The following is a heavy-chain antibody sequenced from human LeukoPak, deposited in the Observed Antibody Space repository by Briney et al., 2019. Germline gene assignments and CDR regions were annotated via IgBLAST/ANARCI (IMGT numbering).Heavy chain of an antibody. CDR1: GGTFSSYA. Sequence: SVKVSCKASGGTFSSYAISWVRQAPGQGLEWMGGIIPIFGTANYAQKLQGRVTITTDESTSTAYMELSSLRSEDTAVYYCARGPMDYDFWSGYFGSWFDPWGQGTLATVSS. CDR2: IIPIFGTA. D-gene: IGHD3-3*01. V-gene: IGHV1-69*05. CDR3: ARGPMDYDFWSGYFGSWFDP. J-gene: IGHJ5*02.